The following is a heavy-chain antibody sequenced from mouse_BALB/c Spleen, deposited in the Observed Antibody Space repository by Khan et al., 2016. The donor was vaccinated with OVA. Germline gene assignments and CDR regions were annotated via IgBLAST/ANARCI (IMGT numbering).Heavy chain of an antibody. CDR3: TRSGYWYQVAY. V-gene: IGHV1S81*02. D-gene: IGHD2-14*01. Sequence: QVQLKESGAELVKPGASVKMSCKASGYTFTSYYMYWVKQRPGQGLEWIGEINPSNGGTNFNEKFKSKATLTVDKSSSTAYMKLSSLTSEDSSVCYCTRSGYWYQVAYWGQGTLVTVSA. CDR1: GYTFTSYY. J-gene: IGHJ3*01. CDR2: INPSNGGT.